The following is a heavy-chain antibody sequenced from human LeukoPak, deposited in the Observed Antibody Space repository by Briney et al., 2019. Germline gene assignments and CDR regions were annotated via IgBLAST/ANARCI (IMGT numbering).Heavy chain of an antibody. CDR3: ARVSGLSYYYGMDV. CDR2: INHSGST. D-gene: IGHD2-8*02. V-gene: IGHV4-34*01. J-gene: IGHJ6*02. Sequence: SETLSLTCAVYGGSFSGYYWSWIRQPPGKGLEWIGEINHSGSTNYNPSLKSRVTISVDTSKNQFSLKLSSVTAADMAVYYCARVSGLSYYYGMDVWGQGTTVTVSS. CDR1: GGSFSGYY.